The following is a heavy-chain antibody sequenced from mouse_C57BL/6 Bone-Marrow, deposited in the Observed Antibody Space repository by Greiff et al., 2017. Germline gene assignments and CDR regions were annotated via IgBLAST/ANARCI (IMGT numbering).Heavy chain of an antibody. V-gene: IGHV7-1*01. CDR3: ARGTGTVPFAY. D-gene: IGHD4-1*01. J-gene: IGHJ3*01. CDR1: GFTFSDFY. Sequence: EVHLVESGGGLVQSGRSLRLSCATSGFTFSDFYMEWVRQAPGKGLEWIAASRNKANDYTTEYSASVKGRFIVSRDTSQSILYLQMNALGAEDTASYYCARGTGTVPFAYWGQGTLVTVSA. CDR2: SRNKANDYTT.